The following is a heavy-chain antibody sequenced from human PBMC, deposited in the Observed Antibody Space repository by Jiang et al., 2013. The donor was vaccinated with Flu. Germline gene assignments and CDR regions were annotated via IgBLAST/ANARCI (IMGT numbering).Heavy chain of an antibody. CDR2: IHSSGSP. Sequence: VLLKPSETLSLTCAVSGGSISSSSYYWGWVRQPPGKGLEWIGSIHSSGSPYYNPSLKSRITTSVDTSKTQFSLELRSVTVADTAVYYCARHQASGTSQHVFDYWGQGTLVTVSS. D-gene: IGHD1-1*01. CDR1: GGSISSSSYY. V-gene: IGHV4-39*01. CDR3: ARHQASGTSQHVFDY. J-gene: IGHJ4*02.